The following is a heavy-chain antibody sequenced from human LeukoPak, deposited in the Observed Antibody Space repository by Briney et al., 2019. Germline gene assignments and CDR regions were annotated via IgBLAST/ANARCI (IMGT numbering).Heavy chain of an antibody. CDR2: IRYDGSNK. Sequence: LTGGSLRLSCAASGFTFSSYGMHWVRQAPGKGLEWVAFIRYDGSNKYYADSVKGRFTISRDNSKNTLYLQMNSLRAEGTAVYYCAKDATVRGDLFDYWGQGTLVTVSS. CDR3: AKDATVRGDLFDY. D-gene: IGHD3-10*01. J-gene: IGHJ4*02. V-gene: IGHV3-30*02. CDR1: GFTFSSYG.